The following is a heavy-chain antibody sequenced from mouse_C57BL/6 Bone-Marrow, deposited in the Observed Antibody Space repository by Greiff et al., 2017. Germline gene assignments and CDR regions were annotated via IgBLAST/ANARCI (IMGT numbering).Heavy chain of an antibody. J-gene: IGHJ2*01. CDR2: IDPSDSYT. V-gene: IGHV1-59*01. D-gene: IGHD3-2*02. Sequence: QVQLQQPGAELVRPGTSVKLSCKASGYTFTSYWLNWVKQRPGQGLEWIGVIDPSDSYTNYNQKFKGKATLTVDTSSSTAYMQLSSLTSEDSAVYYCSRGVQLRLREEFDYWGQGTTLTVSS. CDR3: SRGVQLRLREEFDY. CDR1: GYTFTSYW.